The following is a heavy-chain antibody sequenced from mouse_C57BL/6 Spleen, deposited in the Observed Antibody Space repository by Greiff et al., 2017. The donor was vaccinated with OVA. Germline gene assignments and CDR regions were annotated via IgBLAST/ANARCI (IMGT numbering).Heavy chain of an antibody. CDR1: GYSITSGYY. V-gene: IGHV3-6*01. CDR2: ISYDGSN. J-gene: IGHJ2*01. CDR3: ARGGDGYYEGYFDY. D-gene: IGHD2-3*01. Sequence: EVKLQESGPGLVKPSQSLSLTCSVTGYSITSGYYWNWIRQFPGNKLEWMGYISYDGSNNYNPSLKNRISITRDTSKNQFFLKLNSVTTEDTATYYCARGGDGYYEGYFDYWGQGTTLTVSS.